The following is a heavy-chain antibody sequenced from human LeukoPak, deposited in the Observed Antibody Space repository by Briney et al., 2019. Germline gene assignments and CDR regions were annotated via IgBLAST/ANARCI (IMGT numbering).Heavy chain of an antibody. D-gene: IGHD3-9*01. J-gene: IGHJ4*02. CDR3: AKDQEITILSFFDY. V-gene: IGHV3-23*01. Sequence: GGSLRLSCAASGFTFSSYAMSWVRQAPGKGLEWVSAISGSGGSTYYTDSVKGRFTISRDNSKNTLYLQMNSLRAEDTAVYYCAKDQEITILSFFDYWGQGTLVTVSS. CDR2: ISGSGGST. CDR1: GFTFSSYA.